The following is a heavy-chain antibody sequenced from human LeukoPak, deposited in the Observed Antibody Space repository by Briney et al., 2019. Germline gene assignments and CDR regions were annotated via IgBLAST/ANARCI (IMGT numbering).Heavy chain of an antibody. J-gene: IGHJ4*02. Sequence: GGSLRLSCAASGFTFSSYAMSWVRQAPGKGLQWVSSISGSGTSTYYADSAKGRFTISRDNSKNTLFLQMNSLRADDTAVYYCAKERYSSSWYVFDYWGQGSLVTVSS. CDR2: ISGSGTST. V-gene: IGHV3-23*01. CDR1: GFTFSSYA. D-gene: IGHD6-13*01. CDR3: AKERYSSSWYVFDY.